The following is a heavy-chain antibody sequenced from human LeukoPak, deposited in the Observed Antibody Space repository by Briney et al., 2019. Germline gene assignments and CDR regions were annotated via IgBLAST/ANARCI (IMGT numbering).Heavy chain of an antibody. D-gene: IGHD2-2*01. V-gene: IGHV1-18*01. Sequence: ASVKVSCKASGYTFTSYGISWGRQAPGQGLEWRDWFRAYNGSTNYAQKLQGRVTMTTDTSTSTAYMELRSLRSDDTAVYYCAREGCSSTSCFFGYYYYYGMDVWGQGTTVTVSS. J-gene: IGHJ6*02. CDR3: AREGCSSTSCFFGYYYYYGMDV. CDR2: FRAYNGST. CDR1: GYTFTSYG.